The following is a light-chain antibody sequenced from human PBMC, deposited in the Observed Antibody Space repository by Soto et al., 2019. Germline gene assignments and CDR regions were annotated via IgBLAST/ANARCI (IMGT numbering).Light chain of an antibody. CDR2: DVS. CDR1: QTISSW. Sequence: DIQMTQSPSTLSGSVGDRVTITCRASQTISSWLAWYQQKPGKAPKLLIYDVSTLDSGVPSRFSGSASGTEFTLTISYLESDHFATYYCQQYHRYSTFGQGTKVDIK. CDR3: QQYHRYST. J-gene: IGKJ1*01. V-gene: IGKV1-5*01.